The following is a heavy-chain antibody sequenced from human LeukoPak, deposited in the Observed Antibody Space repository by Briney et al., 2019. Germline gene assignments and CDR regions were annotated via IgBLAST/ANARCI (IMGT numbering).Heavy chain of an antibody. J-gene: IGHJ3*02. D-gene: IGHD4-23*01. V-gene: IGHV3-23*01. Sequence: GGSLRVSCAASGFTFRSYAMSWVRQAPGKGLEWVSAISGSGGSTYYAGSVKGRFTISRENAKNSLYLQMNSLRAGDTAVYYCARGFYGGNAFAFDIWGQGTMVTVSS. CDR2: ISGSGGST. CDR1: GFTFRSYA. CDR3: ARGFYGGNAFAFDI.